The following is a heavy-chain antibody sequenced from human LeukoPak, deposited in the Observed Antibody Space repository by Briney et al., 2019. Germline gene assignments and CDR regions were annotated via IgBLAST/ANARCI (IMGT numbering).Heavy chain of an antibody. CDR3: AKVPYYDFWSGYSPTSYYCYMDV. CDR1: GFTFSNCA. Sequence: PGGSLRLSCAASGFTFSNCAMSWVRQAPGKGLEWVSAISGSGGSTYYADSVKGRFTISRDNSKNTLYLQMNSLRAEDTAVYYCAKVPYYDFWSGYSPTSYYCYMDVWGKGTTVTVSS. V-gene: IGHV3-23*01. CDR2: ISGSGGST. D-gene: IGHD3-3*01. J-gene: IGHJ6*03.